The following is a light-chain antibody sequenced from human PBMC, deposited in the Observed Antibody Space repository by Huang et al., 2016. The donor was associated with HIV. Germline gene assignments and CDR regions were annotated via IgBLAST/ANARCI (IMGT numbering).Light chain of an antibody. Sequence: EIVLTQSPGTLSLSPGERATLSCRASQSVSSTYLAWYQQKPGQAPRLLIYGASSRATAIPDRFSGSVSGTDFTLTISRLEPEDFAVYYCQQYGSSLPLTFGGGTKVEIK. CDR1: QSVSSTY. CDR2: GAS. CDR3: QQYGSSLPLT. V-gene: IGKV3-20*01. J-gene: IGKJ4*01.